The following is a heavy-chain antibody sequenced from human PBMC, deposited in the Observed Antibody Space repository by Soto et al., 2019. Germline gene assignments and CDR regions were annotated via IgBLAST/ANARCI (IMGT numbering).Heavy chain of an antibody. J-gene: IGHJ6*02. Sequence: QVQLVQSGAEEKKPGASVRVSCEASGYTFTTYATHWLRQAPGQRLEWMGWINAGSGNTQYSQKFQGRVTITRDTYASTAYMELGSLRSEATAVYYCARGAIFGVVIVGGLDVWGQGTTVTVSS. CDR1: GYTFTTYA. V-gene: IGHV1-3*05. CDR2: INAGSGNT. D-gene: IGHD3-3*01. CDR3: ARGAIFGVVIVGGLDV.